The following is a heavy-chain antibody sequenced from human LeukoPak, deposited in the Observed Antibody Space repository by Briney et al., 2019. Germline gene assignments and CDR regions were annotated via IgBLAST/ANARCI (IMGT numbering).Heavy chain of an antibody. V-gene: IGHV1-18*03. J-gene: IGHJ4*02. D-gene: IGHD1-26*01. Sequence: ASVKVSCKASGYTFTRYGVSWVRQAPGQGLEWVGWVSGYNHNTNYAHKLQGRVTMTTDTSTSTAYMELRSLTSDDMAMYYCARGGGRDSGRENDYWGQGTLVTVSS. CDR1: GYTFTRYG. CDR3: ARGGGRDSGRENDY. CDR2: VSGYNHNT.